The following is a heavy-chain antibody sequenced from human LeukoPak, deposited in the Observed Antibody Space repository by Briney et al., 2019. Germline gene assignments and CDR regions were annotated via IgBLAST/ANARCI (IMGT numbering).Heavy chain of an antibody. CDR1: GFTFSSYA. CDR3: AKDFDGSSWYRVFFDY. D-gene: IGHD6-13*01. V-gene: IGHV3-23*01. CDR2: LSGGGGST. J-gene: IGHJ4*02. Sequence: GGSLRLSCAASGFTFSSYAMAWFRQAPGKGLEWVSALSGGGGSTYYAGSVKGRFAISRDNSKNTLYLQMTSLRAEDMAVYYCAKDFDGSSWYRVFFDYWGQGSLVIVSS.